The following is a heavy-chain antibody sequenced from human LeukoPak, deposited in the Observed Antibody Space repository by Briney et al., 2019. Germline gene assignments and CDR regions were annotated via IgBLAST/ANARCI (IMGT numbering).Heavy chain of an antibody. D-gene: IGHD4/OR15-4a*01. CDR1: GYTFTSYA. V-gene: IGHV1-3*01. Sequence: ASVTVSCKASGYTFTSYAMHWVRQAPGQRLEWMGWINAGNGNTKYSQKFQGRVTITRDTSASTAYMELSSLRSEDTAVYYCARHLNDYYYYYGMDVWGQGTTVTVSS. J-gene: IGHJ6*02. CDR3: ARHLNDYYYYYGMDV. CDR2: INAGNGNT.